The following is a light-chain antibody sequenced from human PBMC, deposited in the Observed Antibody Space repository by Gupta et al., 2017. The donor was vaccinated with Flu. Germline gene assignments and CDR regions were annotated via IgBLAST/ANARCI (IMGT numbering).Light chain of an antibody. V-gene: IGKV4-1*01. CDR3: QQYDSTPPT. J-gene: IGKJ1*01. CDR2: WAS. CDR1: QSVLYSSNNKNY. Sequence: DIVMTQSPDSLAVSLGERATINCKSSQSVLYSSNNKNYLAWYQHKPGQPPKLLIYWASTRESGVPDRFSGSGSGTDFTLTISSLQAEDVAVYYCQQYDSTPPTFGQGTKVEIK.